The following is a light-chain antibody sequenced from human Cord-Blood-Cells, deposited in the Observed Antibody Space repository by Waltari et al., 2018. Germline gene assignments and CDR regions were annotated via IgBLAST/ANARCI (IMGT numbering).Light chain of an antibody. J-gene: IGLJ2*01. CDR1: SSDVGGYNY. CDR3: SSYTSSSTVV. Sequence: QSALTQPASVSGSPGQSITISCTGTSSDVGGYNYVSWYQQHPGKATKLMIYDVSKRPSGVSNRFSGSKSGNTASLTISGLQAEDEADYYCSSYTSSSTVVFGGGTK. CDR2: DVS. V-gene: IGLV2-14*01.